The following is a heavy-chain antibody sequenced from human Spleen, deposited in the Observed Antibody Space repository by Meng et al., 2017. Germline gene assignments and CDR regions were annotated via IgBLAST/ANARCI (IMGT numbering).Heavy chain of an antibody. J-gene: IGHJ5*02. CDR1: GGSISSSSYY. CDR2: IFYSGST. Sequence: SETLSLTCTVSGGSISSSSYYWGWIRQPPGKGLEWIGSIFYSGSTYYNPSLKSRVTMSVDTSKNQFSLNLRSATAADTAVYYCARGGDDFWSGYYANWFDPWGQGTLVTVSS. V-gene: IGHV4-39*07. CDR3: ARGGDDFWSGYYANWFDP. D-gene: IGHD3-3*01.